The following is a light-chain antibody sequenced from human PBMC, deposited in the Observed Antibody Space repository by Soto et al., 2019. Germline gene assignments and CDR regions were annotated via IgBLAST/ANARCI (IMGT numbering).Light chain of an antibody. V-gene: IGKV3-15*01. CDR3: QQSYSTPIT. CDR2: GAS. Sequence: EIVMTQSPVTLSVSPGETATLSCRASQSVIRNLAWYQQKPGQVPRLLIYGASTRVTGVPARFSGSGSGTDFTLTISSLQPEDFATYYCQQSYSTPITFGQGTRLEIK. J-gene: IGKJ5*01. CDR1: QSVIRN.